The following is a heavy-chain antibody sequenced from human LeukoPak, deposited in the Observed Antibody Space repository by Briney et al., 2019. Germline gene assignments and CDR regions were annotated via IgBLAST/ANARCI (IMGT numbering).Heavy chain of an antibody. D-gene: IGHD6-19*01. J-gene: IGHJ6*02. CDR2: IYHSGST. V-gene: IGHV4-4*02. Sequence: SETLSLTCAVSGGSISSSNWWSWVRQPPGKGLEWIGEIYHSGSTNYNPSLKSRVTISVDKSKNQFSLKLSSVTAADTAVYYCARADADSSDWYSEGRYYYYYGMDVWGQGTTVTVSS. CDR3: ARADADSSDWYSEGRYYYYYGMDV. CDR1: GGSISSSNW.